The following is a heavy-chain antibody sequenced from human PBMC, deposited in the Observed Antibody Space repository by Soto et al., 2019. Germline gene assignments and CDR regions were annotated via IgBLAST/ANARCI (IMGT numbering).Heavy chain of an antibody. D-gene: IGHD2-15*01. CDR3: ARVLCPIVVVAAPFAAFDI. Sequence: ASETLSLTCTVSGGSISSGGYYWSWIRQHPGKGLEWIGYIYYSGSTYYNPSLKSRVTISVDTSKNQFSLKLSSVTAADTAVYYCARVLCPIVVVAAPFAAFDIWGQGTMVTVSS. CDR1: GGSISSGGYY. J-gene: IGHJ3*02. V-gene: IGHV4-31*03. CDR2: IYYSGST.